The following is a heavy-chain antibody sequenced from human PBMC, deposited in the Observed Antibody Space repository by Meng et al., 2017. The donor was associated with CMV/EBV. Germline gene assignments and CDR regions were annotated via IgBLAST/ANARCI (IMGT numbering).Heavy chain of an antibody. CDR3: AREYGSGSYYNWFDP. CDR2: IYYSGST. J-gene: IGHJ5*02. V-gene: IGHV4-39*07. CDR1: GGSISSSSYY. D-gene: IGHD3-10*01. Sequence: SETLSLTCTVSGGSISSSSYYWGWIRQPPGKGLEWIGSIYYSGSTYYNPSLKSRVTIPVDTSKNQFSLKLSSVTAADTAVYYCAREYGSGSYYNWFDPWGQGTLVTVSS.